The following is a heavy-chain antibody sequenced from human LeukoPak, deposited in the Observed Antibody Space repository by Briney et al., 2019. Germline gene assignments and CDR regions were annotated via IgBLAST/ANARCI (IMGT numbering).Heavy chain of an antibody. CDR2: IGSSGGGT. D-gene: IGHD4/OR15-4a*01. Sequence: GGSLRLSCAASGFTFSSYAMSWVRQAPGKGLEWVSAIGSSGGGTYYPDSVKGRFTVSRDNSKNTLYLQMNSLSAEDTAVYYCAKYGASGGSHGMDVWGQGTTVTVSS. J-gene: IGHJ6*02. V-gene: IGHV3-23*01. CDR3: AKYGASGGSHGMDV. CDR1: GFTFSSYA.